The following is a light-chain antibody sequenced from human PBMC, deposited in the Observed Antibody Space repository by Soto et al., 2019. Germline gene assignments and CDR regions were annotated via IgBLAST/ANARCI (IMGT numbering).Light chain of an antibody. J-gene: IGKJ4*02. CDR2: DAS. CDR3: QQRINWPG. V-gene: IGKV3-11*01. CDR1: QSVSSY. Sequence: EIVLTQSPATLSLSPGERATLSCRASQSVSSYLAWYQQKPGQAPRLLIYDASNRATGIPARFSGSGSGTDFTLTISSLEPDDFAVYYCQQRINWPGFGGGTKVEIK.